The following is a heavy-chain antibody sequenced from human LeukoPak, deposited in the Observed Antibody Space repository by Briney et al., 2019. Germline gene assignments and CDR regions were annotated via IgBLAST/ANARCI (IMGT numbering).Heavy chain of an antibody. CDR2: IKQDGSEK. D-gene: IGHD3-10*01. CDR1: GFTFSTYW. V-gene: IGHV3-7*03. J-gene: IGHJ4*02. Sequence: GGSLRHSCAASGFTFSTYWMTWVRQAPGKGLEWVANIKQDGSEKYYVDSVRGRFTISRDNAKNSLYLQMNSLRAEDTAVYYCARSRSGGSGSYYRNFDYWGQGTLVTVSS. CDR3: ARSRSGGSGSYYRNFDY.